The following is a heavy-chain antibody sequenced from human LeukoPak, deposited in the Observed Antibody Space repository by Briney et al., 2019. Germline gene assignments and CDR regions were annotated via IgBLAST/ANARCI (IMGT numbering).Heavy chain of an antibody. J-gene: IGHJ3*02. Sequence: ASVKVSCKASGYTFTSYGISWVRQAPGQGLEWMGWISAYSGNTNYAQKLLGRVTMTTDTSTSTAYMELRSLRSDDTAVYYCARAHYYGSGSYLTYDAFDIWGQGTMVTVSS. CDR3: ARAHYYGSGSYLTYDAFDI. CDR1: GYTFTSYG. D-gene: IGHD3-10*01. CDR2: ISAYSGNT. V-gene: IGHV1-18*01.